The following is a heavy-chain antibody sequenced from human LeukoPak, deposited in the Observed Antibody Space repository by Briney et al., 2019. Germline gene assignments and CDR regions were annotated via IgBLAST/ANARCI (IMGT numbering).Heavy chain of an antibody. D-gene: IGHD2-2*01. CDR1: GFTFSSYS. CDR2: ISSSSSYI. CDR3: ARDRTSRHYYYMDV. Sequence: GGSLRLSCAASGFTFSSYSMNWVRQAPGKGLEWVSSISSSSSYIYYADSVKGRFTISRDNAKNSLYLQMNSLRAEDTAVYYCARDRTSRHYYYMDVWGEGTTVTVSS. V-gene: IGHV3-21*01. J-gene: IGHJ6*03.